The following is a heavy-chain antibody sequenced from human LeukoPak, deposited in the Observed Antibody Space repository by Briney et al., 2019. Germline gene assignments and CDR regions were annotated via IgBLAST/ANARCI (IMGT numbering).Heavy chain of an antibody. CDR3: ARDSFKGYDRGYSYGPFDY. CDR2: IYYSGST. Sequence: SETLSLTCTVSGGSISSSSYYWGWIRQPPGKGLEWIGSIYYSGSTYYNPSLKSRVTISVDTSKNQFSLKLSSVTAADTAVYYCARDSFKGYDRGYSYGPFDYWGQGTLVTVSS. D-gene: IGHD5-18*01. J-gene: IGHJ4*02. CDR1: GGSISSSSYY. V-gene: IGHV4-39*07.